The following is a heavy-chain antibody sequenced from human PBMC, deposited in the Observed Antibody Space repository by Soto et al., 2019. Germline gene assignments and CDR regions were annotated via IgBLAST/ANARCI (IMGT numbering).Heavy chain of an antibody. Sequence: VGSLRLSCAASGFAFSNYAMNWVRQAPGKGLEWVSAISGGAGDTYYADSVKGRFTISRDNSKNTLYLQMKSLRAEDTAVYFCAKSSRTTLVRGVTDYWGQGTLVTVSS. J-gene: IGHJ4*02. CDR3: AKSSRTTLVRGVTDY. CDR1: GFAFSNYA. D-gene: IGHD3-10*01. V-gene: IGHV3-23*01. CDR2: ISGGAGDT.